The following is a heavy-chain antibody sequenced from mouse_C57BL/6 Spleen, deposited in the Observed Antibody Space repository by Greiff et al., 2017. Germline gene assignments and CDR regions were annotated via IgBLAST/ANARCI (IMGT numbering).Heavy chain of an antibody. J-gene: IGHJ4*01. CDR2: ISNGGGST. CDR1: GFTFSDYY. D-gene: IGHD4-1*02. CDR3: AINWDPYYYAMDY. Sequence: DVMLVESGGGLVQPGGSLKLSCAASGFTFSDYYMYWVRQTPEKRLEWVAYISNGGGSTYYPDTVKGRFTISRDNAKNTLYLQMSRLESEDTAMYYCAINWDPYYYAMDYWGQGTSVTVSS. V-gene: IGHV5-12*01.